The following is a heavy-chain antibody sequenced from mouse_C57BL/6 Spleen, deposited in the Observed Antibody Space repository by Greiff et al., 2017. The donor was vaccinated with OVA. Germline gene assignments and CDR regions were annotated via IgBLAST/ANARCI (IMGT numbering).Heavy chain of an antibody. CDR1: GYTFTDYN. J-gene: IGHJ2*01. V-gene: IGHV1-18*01. Sequence: EVKLLESGPELVKPGASVKIPCKASGYTFTDYNMDWVKQSHGKSLEWIGDINPNNGGTIYNQKFKGKATLTVDKSSSTAYMELRSLTSEDTAVYYCARSSAYFDYWGQGTTLTVSS. CDR2: INPNNGGT. CDR3: ARSSAYFDY.